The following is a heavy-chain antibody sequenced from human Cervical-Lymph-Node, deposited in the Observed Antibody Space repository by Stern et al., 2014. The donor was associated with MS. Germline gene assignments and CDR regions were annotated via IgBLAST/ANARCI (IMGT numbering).Heavy chain of an antibody. Sequence: VQMVASGAEVKKPGASVKVSCKASGYTFRNHAINWVRQAPGQGLEWMGWMNPDGGTTGYGQRFQGRVTMTRDLSTDTAYMELSRLTSEDTAIYYCARGGLYERGGYYDSLDFWGHGTMVTVSS. CDR1: GYTFRNHA. CDR2: MNPDGGTT. V-gene: IGHV1-8*01. J-gene: IGHJ3*01. D-gene: IGHD3-22*01. CDR3: ARGGLYERGGYYDSLDF.